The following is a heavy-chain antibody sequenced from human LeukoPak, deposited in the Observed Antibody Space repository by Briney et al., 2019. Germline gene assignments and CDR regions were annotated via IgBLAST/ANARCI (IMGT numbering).Heavy chain of an antibody. Sequence: PSETLSLTCAVYGGSFSGYYWSWIRQPPGKGLEWIGEINHSGSTNYNPSLESRVTISVDTSKNQFSLKLTSVTAADTAVYYCARDVPTVQLWRTDAFDIWGQGTMVTVSS. CDR1: GGSFSGYY. D-gene: IGHD5-18*01. CDR3: ARDVPTVQLWRTDAFDI. J-gene: IGHJ3*02. CDR2: INHSGST. V-gene: IGHV4-34*01.